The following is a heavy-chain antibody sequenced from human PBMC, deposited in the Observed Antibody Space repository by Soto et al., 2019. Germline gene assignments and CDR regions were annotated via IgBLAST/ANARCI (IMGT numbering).Heavy chain of an antibody. CDR1: GFTFSRYW. CDR2: ISGDGVHT. CDR3: ARLGFVGEGDF. J-gene: IGHJ4*02. V-gene: IGHV3-74*01. Sequence: EVQLAESGGGLIQPGGSLRLSCATSGFTFSRYWIHWVRQAPGGGLVWVSRISGDGVHTDYAESVKGRFTVHRDIAKSMGYLQMKNLSAEDTAIYYCARLGFVGEGDFWGQGILVTVS. D-gene: IGHD3-16*01.